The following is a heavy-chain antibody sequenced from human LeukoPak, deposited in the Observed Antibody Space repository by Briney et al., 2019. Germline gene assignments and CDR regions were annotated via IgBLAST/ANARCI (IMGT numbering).Heavy chain of an antibody. CDR1: GGSTSSGGYY. Sequence: PSETLSCNCTVSGGSTSSGGYYWSWIRQHPEKSLEWIGYIYYSGSTYYNPSIKSRVTISVDTSKNQFSLKLSSVTAADTAVYNCARMTGGLNGGYADYWGQGTLVTVSS. CDR3: ARMTGGLNGGYADY. D-gene: IGHD4-17*01. J-gene: IGHJ4*02. CDR2: IYYSGST. V-gene: IGHV4-31*03.